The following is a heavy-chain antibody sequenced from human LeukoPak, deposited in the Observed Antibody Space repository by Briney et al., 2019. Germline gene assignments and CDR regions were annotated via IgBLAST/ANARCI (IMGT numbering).Heavy chain of an antibody. CDR3: SRDLANSGYDGHYGMDV. D-gene: IGHD5-12*01. J-gene: IGHJ6*02. CDR1: GYTFTSYC. Sequence: GASVKVSCKASGYTFTSYCMRWVRQAPGQGLEWMGIINPSGGSTSYAQTVQGRVSLTRDTSTSKIYMELSSLRSEATATDECSRDLANSGYDGHYGMDVWGQGTTVTVSS. CDR2: INPSGGST. V-gene: IGHV1-46*01.